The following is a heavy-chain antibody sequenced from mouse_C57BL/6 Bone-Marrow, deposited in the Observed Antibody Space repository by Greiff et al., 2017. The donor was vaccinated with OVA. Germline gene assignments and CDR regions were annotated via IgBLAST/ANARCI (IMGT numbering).Heavy chain of an antibody. V-gene: IGHV1-4*01. Sequence: VTLVESGAELARPGASVKMSCKASGYTFTSYTMHWVKQRPGQGLEWIGYINPSSGYTKYNQKFKDKATLTADKSSSTAYMQLSSLTSEDSAVYYCARRDGYYVDYWGQGTTLTVSS. CDR3: ARRDGYYVDY. D-gene: IGHD2-3*01. J-gene: IGHJ2*01. CDR1: GYTFTSYT. CDR2: INPSSGYT.